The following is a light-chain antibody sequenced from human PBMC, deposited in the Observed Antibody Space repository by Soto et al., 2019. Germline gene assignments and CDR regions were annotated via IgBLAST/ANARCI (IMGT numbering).Light chain of an antibody. J-gene: IGLJ2*01. CDR2: DVS. V-gene: IGLV2-11*01. CDR1: SSDVGTYKY. Sequence: QSALTQPRSVSGSPGQSVTISCTGSSSDVGTYKYVSWYQQHPGKAPKLMIYDVSQRPSGVPDRFSGSKSGNTASLTISGLQAEDESDYYCCSYAGRYSSVFGGGTKLTVL. CDR3: CSYAGRYSSV.